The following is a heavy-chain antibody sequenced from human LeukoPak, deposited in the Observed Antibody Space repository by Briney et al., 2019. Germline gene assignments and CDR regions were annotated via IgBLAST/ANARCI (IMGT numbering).Heavy chain of an antibody. J-gene: IGHJ4*02. CDR3: ARRDFWSGWKPFDY. CDR2: INPNSGGT. Sequence: ASVKVSCKASGYTFAGYYLHWVRQAPGQGLEWMGWINPNSGGTDYTQKFQGRVTMTRDTSINTAYMELSRLTSDDTAVYYCARRDFWSGWKPFDYWGQGTLVTVS. V-gene: IGHV1-2*02. D-gene: IGHD3-3*01. CDR1: GYTFAGYY.